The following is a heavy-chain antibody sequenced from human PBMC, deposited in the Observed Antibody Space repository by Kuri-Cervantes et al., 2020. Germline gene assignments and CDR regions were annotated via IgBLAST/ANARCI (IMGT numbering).Heavy chain of an antibody. J-gene: IGHJ4*02. D-gene: IGHD5-18*01. Sequence: GGSPRLSCAASGFTFSDYYMSWIRQAPGKGLEWVSYISSSGSTIYYADSVKGRFTISRDNAKNSLYLQMNSLRAEDTAVYYCARAPEYSSIHYYFDYWGQGTLVTVSS. CDR2: ISSSGSTI. CDR3: ARAPEYSSIHYYFDY. CDR1: GFTFSDYY. V-gene: IGHV3-11*01.